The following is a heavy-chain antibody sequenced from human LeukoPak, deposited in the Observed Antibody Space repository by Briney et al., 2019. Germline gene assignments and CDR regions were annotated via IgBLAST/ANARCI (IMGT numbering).Heavy chain of an antibody. V-gene: IGHV4-39*07. D-gene: IGHD3-10*01. CDR1: DGSISNNNYY. CDR3: ARGFGELLSGGMDV. J-gene: IGHJ6*02. CDR2: INHSGST. Sequence: SETLSLTCIVSDGSISNNNYYWGWIRQPPGKGLEWIGEINHSGSTNYNPSLKSRVTISVDTSKNQFSLKVSSVTAADTALYYCARGFGELLSGGMDVWGQGTTVTVSS.